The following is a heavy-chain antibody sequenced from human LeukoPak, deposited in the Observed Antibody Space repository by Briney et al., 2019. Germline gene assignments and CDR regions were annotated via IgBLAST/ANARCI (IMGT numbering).Heavy chain of an antibody. V-gene: IGHV1-8*01. CDR2: MNPNSGNT. Sequence: ASVKVSCKASGYTFTSYDINWVRQATGQGLEWMGWMNPNSGNTGYAQKFQGRVTMTRNTSISTAYMELSSLRSEDTAVYYCARFTPQGYGWGGYNRFDPWGQGTLVTVSS. CDR1: GYTFTSYD. CDR3: ARFTPQGYGWGGYNRFDP. J-gene: IGHJ5*02. D-gene: IGHD3-16*01.